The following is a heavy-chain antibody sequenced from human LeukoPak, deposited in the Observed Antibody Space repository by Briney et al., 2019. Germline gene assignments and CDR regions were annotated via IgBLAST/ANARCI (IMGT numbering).Heavy chain of an antibody. Sequence: GGSLRLSCAASGFTFSNYAMTWVRQAPGKGLEWVSAISGSGGSTYYADSVKGRFTISRDNSKNTLYLQVNSLRAEDTAVYYCAKDLVKYYFDYWGQGTLVTVSS. CDR1: GFTFSNYA. J-gene: IGHJ4*02. CDR2: ISGSGGST. V-gene: IGHV3-23*01. D-gene: IGHD1-26*01. CDR3: AKDLVKYYFDY.